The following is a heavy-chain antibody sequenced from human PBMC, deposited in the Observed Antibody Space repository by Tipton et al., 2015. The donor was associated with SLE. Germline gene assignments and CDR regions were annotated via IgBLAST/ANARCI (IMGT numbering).Heavy chain of an antibody. CDR3: ARLADYPSMFAPSDRFDI. V-gene: IGHV4-34*01. CDR2: INHSGST. CDR1: GGSFSGSF. Sequence: TLSLTCAVYGGSFSGSFWTWIRQPPGTGLEWIGEINHSGSTNYNPSLKSRVTISVDTSKSQFSLKLSSVTAADTAVYYCARLADYPSMFAPSDRFDIWGQGTMVTVSS. D-gene: IGHD3-10*02. J-gene: IGHJ3*02.